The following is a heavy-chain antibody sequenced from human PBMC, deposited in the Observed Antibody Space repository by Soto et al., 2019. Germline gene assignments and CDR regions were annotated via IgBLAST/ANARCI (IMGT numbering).Heavy chain of an antibody. J-gene: IGHJ4*02. CDR1: GFTSSNYG. CDR3: AKSRRGLVLVVDAPQREEY. V-gene: IGHV3-23*01. D-gene: IGHD2-21*01. Sequence: EVQLLESGGGLVQPGGSLRLSCAASGFTSSNYGMSWVRQIPGKGLQWVSSISESGDTTSYADSVRGRFTLSRDNSKNTPILQMTSRRADDTAVYCCAKSRRGLVLVVDAPQREEYWARGTPVTVPS. CDR2: ISESGDTT.